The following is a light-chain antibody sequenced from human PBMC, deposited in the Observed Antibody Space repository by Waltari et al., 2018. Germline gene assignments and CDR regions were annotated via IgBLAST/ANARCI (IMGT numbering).Light chain of an antibody. CDR1: NIGTKS. J-gene: IGLJ1*01. CDR3: QVWDANNEPGL. Sequence: SYVLAQPPSGSVAPGETARITCGGNNIGTKSVHWYRQKPGQAPVLVISYDSDRPSGIPERFSGSNSGDTATLTISRVEAGDEADYYCQVWDANNEPGLFGTGTEVTV. CDR2: YDS. V-gene: IGLV3-21*01.